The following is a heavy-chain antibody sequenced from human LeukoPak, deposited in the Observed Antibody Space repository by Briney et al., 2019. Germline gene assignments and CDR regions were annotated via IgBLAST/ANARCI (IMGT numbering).Heavy chain of an antibody. D-gene: IGHD6-19*01. CDR1: GFTVSTNY. CDR3: ARDLASSTGWEFDY. CDR2: IYSASST. J-gene: IGHJ4*02. Sequence: GGSLRLSSAASGFTVSTNYMSWVRQAPGKGLEWVSLIYSASSTYYADSVKGRFTISRDNSKNTLYLQMNSLRAEDTAMHYCARDLASSTGWEFDYWGQGTLVTVSS. V-gene: IGHV3-53*01.